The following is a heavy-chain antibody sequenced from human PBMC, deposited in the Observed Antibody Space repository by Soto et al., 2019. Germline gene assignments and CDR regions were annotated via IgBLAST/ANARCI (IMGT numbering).Heavy chain of an antibody. Sequence: SETLSLTCAVYGGYFSGYYWSWIRQPPGKGLEWIGEINHSGSTNYNPSLKSRVTISVDTSKNQFSLKLSSVRAEDTAIYYCAKIDSLGYGWVRPFDQWGLGTLVTVSS. CDR2: INHSGST. J-gene: IGHJ4*02. CDR3: AKIDSLGYGWVRPFDQ. V-gene: IGHV4-34*01. CDR1: GGYFSGYY. D-gene: IGHD5-18*01.